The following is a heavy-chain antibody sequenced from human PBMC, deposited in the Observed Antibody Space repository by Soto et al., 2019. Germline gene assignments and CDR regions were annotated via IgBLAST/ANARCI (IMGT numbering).Heavy chain of an antibody. CDR2: IWYDGSNK. CDR1: GFTFSSYG. Sequence: GGSLRLSCAASGFTFSSYGMHWVRQAPGKGLEWVAVIWYDGSNKYYADSVKGRFTISRDNSKNTLYLQMNSLRAEDTAVYYCARYSYDHYFDYWGQGTLVTVSS. V-gene: IGHV3-33*01. CDR3: ARYSYDHYFDY. J-gene: IGHJ4*02. D-gene: IGHD5-18*01.